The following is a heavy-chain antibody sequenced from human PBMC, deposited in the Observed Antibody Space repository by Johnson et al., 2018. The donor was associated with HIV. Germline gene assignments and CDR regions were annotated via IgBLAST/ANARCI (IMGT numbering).Heavy chain of an antibody. D-gene: IGHD3-10*01. J-gene: IGHJ3*02. CDR2: ISYDGSNK. V-gene: IGHV3-30*04. Sequence: VQLVESGGGVVQPGRSLRLSCAASGFTFSSYAMHWVRQAPGKGLEWVAVISYDGSNKYYVDSVKGRFTISRDNSKNTLYLQMNSLRAEDTAVYYCARPYYYGSGSYYTDAFDIWGQGTMVTVSS. CDR1: GFTFSSYA. CDR3: ARPYYYGSGSYYTDAFDI.